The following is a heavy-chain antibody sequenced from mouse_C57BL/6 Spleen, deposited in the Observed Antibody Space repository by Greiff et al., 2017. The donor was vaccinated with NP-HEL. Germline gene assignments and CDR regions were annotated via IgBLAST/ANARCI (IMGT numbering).Heavy chain of an antibody. V-gene: IGHV1-54*01. CDR1: GYAFTNYL. CDR3: ARWGNWFAY. Sequence: VKLMESGAELVRPGTSVKVSCKASGYAFTNYLIEWVKQRPGQGLEWIGVINPGSGGTNYNEKFKGKATLTADKSSSTAYMQLSSLTSEDSAVYFCARWGNWFAYWGQGTLVTVSA. CDR2: INPGSGGT. J-gene: IGHJ3*01.